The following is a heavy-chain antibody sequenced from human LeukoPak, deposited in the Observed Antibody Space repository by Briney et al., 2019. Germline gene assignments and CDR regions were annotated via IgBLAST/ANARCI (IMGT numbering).Heavy chain of an antibody. CDR2: IYYSGST. CDR1: GGSLSSFY. D-gene: IGHD3-22*01. V-gene: IGHV4-59*01. J-gene: IGHJ4*02. CDR3: ARTILEYYYGSNGRYYFDY. Sequence: PSETLSLTCTVSGGSLSSFYWSWIRQPPGKGLEWIGYIYYSGSTNYNPSLESRVTISVDTSKNQFSLKLSSVTAADTAVYYCARTILEYYYGSNGRYYFDYWGQGTLVTVSS.